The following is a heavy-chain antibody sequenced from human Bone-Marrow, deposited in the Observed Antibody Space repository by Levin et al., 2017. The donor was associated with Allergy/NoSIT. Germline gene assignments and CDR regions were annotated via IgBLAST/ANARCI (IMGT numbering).Heavy chain of an antibody. CDR2: ISPTSNTI. CDR3: AREGQSLVRGANDY. D-gene: IGHD2-8*02. V-gene: IGHV3-11*01. J-gene: IGHJ4*02. CDR1: GFTFTDSY. Sequence: PGGSLRLSCAASGFTFTDSYMTWIRQTPGKGLEWISYISPTSNTIYYADSVRGRFTISRDNAYRSLHLQMDSLRVEDTGLYYCAREGQSLVRGANDYWGQGILVTVSS.